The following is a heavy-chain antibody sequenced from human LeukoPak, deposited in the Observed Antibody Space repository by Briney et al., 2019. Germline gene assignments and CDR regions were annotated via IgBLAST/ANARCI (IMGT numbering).Heavy chain of an antibody. V-gene: IGHV4-34*01. J-gene: IGHJ4*02. CDR1: GGSFSGYY. CDR2: INHSGST. CDR3: ARERTTRVVDY. Sequence: SETLSLTCAVYGGSFSGYYWSWIRQPPGKGLEWIGEINHSGSTNYNPSLKSRVTISVDTSKSQFSLKLSSVTAADTAVYYCARERTTRVVDYWGQGTLVTVSS. D-gene: IGHD1-14*01.